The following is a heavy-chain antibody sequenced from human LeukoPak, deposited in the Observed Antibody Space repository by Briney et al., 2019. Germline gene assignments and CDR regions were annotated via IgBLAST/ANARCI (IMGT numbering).Heavy chain of an antibody. CDR1: GYIFANSW. CDR3: ARRASNALDS. CDR2: IFPSDSDT. J-gene: IGHJ4*02. D-gene: IGHD4-11*01. Sequence: GESLKISCKGSGYIFANSWIGWVRQMPGKGLEWMGIIFPSDSDTRYSPSFQGQVAISADKSISTAYLQWSSLKASDTARYYCARRASNALDSWGQGTLVTVSS. V-gene: IGHV5-51*01.